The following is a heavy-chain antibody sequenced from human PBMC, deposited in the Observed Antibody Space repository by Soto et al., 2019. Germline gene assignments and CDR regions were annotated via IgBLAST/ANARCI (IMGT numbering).Heavy chain of an antibody. D-gene: IGHD3-22*01. CDR1: GFTFSSYG. Sequence: PVGSLRLSCAASGFTFSSYGMHWVRQAPGKGLEWVAVIWYDGSNKYYADSVKGRFTISRDNSKNTLYLQMNSLRAEDTAVYYCAREDHYYDSSGYYYLYGMDVWGQGTTVNVSS. J-gene: IGHJ6*02. CDR2: IWYDGSNK. V-gene: IGHV3-33*01. CDR3: AREDHYYDSSGYYYLYGMDV.